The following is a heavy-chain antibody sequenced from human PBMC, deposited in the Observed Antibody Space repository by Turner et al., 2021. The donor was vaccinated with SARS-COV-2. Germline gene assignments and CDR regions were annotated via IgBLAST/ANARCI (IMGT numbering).Heavy chain of an antibody. CDR2: IIPILGVA. V-gene: IGHV1-69*10. D-gene: IGHD6-19*01. Sequence: QVQLVQSGAEVKKPGSSVKVSCKASGGTFSSSAISWVRQAPGQGLEWMGGIIPILGVAKYAQKFQARVTITADKSTNTAYMELSSLRSDDTAVYYCAREGVAGFDYWGQGTLVTVSS. J-gene: IGHJ4*02. CDR3: AREGVAGFDY. CDR1: GGTFSSSA.